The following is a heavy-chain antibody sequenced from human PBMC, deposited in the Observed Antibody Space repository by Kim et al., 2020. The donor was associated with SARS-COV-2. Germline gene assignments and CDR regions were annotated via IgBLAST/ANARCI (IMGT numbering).Heavy chain of an antibody. D-gene: IGHD6-19*01. CDR3: ARRQFTSGWYYFDY. V-gene: IGHV3-74*01. Sequence: GGSLRLSCAASGLAFSSYWMFWVRQPPGKGLLWVSHIKGDGSATVYADSVKGRFTVSRDNAKNTLYLQLSTLRAEDTAVYYCARRQFTSGWYYFDYWGQG. CDR2: IKGDGSAT. J-gene: IGHJ4*02. CDR1: GLAFSSYW.